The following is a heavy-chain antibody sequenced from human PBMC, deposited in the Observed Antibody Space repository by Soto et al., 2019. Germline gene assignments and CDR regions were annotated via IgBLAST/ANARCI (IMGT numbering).Heavy chain of an antibody. Sequence: SETLSLTCAVSGGSIRSNNRWSWVRQPPGKGLEWIGEIFHSGSTNYNPSLKARVTISVDKSKNQFSLKLSSVTAADTAVYYCAGQEDSTWYCFDYWGQGAMVTVS. CDR2: IFHSGST. J-gene: IGHJ4*02. D-gene: IGHD6-13*01. V-gene: IGHV4-4*02. CDR3: AGQEDSTWYCFDY. CDR1: GGSIRSNNR.